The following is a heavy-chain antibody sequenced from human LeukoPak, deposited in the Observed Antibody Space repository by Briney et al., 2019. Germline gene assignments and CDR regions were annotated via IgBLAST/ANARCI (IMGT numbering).Heavy chain of an antibody. Sequence: TGGSPRLSCAVSGYTFSRHGMHWVRQAPGKGLEWVAAIWYDGSIKYYADSVKGRFTISRDNSKNMLYLQMDSLRAEDTALYYCARLWGSVSGYFDYWGQGTLVTVSS. CDR1: GYTFSRHG. J-gene: IGHJ4*02. D-gene: IGHD2-21*01. V-gene: IGHV3-33*01. CDR2: IWYDGSIK. CDR3: ARLWGSVSGYFDY.